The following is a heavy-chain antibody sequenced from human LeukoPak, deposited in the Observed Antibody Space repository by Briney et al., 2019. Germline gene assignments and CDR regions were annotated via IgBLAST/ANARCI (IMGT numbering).Heavy chain of an antibody. CDR3: ARVDYSNYVSVRY. V-gene: IGHV4-39*07. Sequence: SETLSLTCTVSGGSISSSSHYWGWIRQPPGKGLEWIGSIYYSGSTYYNPSLKSRVTISVDTSKNQFSLKLSSVTAADTAVYYCARVDYSNYVSVRYWGQGTLVTVSS. J-gene: IGHJ4*02. CDR2: IYYSGST. CDR1: GGSISSSSHY. D-gene: IGHD4-11*01.